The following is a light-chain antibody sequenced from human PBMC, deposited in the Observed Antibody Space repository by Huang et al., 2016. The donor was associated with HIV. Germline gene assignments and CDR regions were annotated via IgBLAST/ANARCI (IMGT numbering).Light chain of an antibody. Sequence: EVVMTQSPGTLSVSPGDRAPLSCRASQSVRSNLAWDKQKPGQAPRLLISDASTRATGVPARFSGSGSGTQFTLSISSLQSEDFAVYYCQQYDNWPPFTFGPGTKVDIK. CDR2: DAS. CDR1: QSVRSN. J-gene: IGKJ3*01. CDR3: QQYDNWPPFT. V-gene: IGKV3-15*01.